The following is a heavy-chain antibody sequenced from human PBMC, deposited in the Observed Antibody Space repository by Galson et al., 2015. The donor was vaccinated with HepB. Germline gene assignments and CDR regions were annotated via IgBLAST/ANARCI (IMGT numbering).Heavy chain of an antibody. CDR2: IRSKAYGGTT. CDR1: GFTFGDYA. CDR3: TRDLGGSEYYYDSSGYYRYYYYYGMDV. V-gene: IGHV3-49*04. Sequence: SLRLSCAASGFTFGDYAMRWVRQAPGKGLEWVGFIRSKAYGGTTEYAASVKGRFTISRDDSKSIAYLQMNSLKTEDTAVYYCTRDLGGSEYYYDSSGYYRYYYYYGMDVWGQGTTVTVSS. J-gene: IGHJ6*02. D-gene: IGHD3-22*01.